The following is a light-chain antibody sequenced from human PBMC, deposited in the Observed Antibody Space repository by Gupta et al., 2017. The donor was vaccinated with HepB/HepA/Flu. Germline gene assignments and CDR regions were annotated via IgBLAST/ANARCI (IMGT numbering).Light chain of an antibody. V-gene: IGLV2-14*03. CDR2: DVR. CDR3: SSYTSSSTLV. Sequence: SALTHPASVSGSPGKSITISCTGTSSDLAGYNYVSWYQQHPGKAPKLMIYDVRNRPSGVSNRFSGSKSGNTASLTISGLQAEDEAAYYCSSYTSSSTLVFGTGTKVTVL. J-gene: IGLJ1*01. CDR1: SSDLAGYNY.